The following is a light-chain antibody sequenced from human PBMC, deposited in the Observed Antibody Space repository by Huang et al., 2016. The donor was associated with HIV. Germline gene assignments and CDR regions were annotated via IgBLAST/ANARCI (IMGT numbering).Light chain of an antibody. J-gene: IGKJ3*01. V-gene: IGKV3-15*01. CDR1: QSISTN. CDR2: GAS. CDR3: QQYNNWPGFT. Sequence: SCRASQSISTNLAWYQQRPGQAPRLLFYGASSRATGIPARFIGSGSGTEFTLTITSLQSEDFAVYYCQQYNNWPGFTFGPGTKVDI.